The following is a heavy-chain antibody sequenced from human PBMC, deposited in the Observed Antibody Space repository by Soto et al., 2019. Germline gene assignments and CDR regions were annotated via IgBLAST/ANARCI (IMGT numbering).Heavy chain of an antibody. J-gene: IGHJ4*02. D-gene: IGHD6-6*01. Sequence: SETLSLTCTVSGGSISSSSYYWGWIRQAPGKGLEWIGHIYYIGITDYNPSLKSRLTISIDTSKNQFSLELTSVSAADTAVYYCARDRSNSPDYFDYWGQGTLVTVSS. CDR2: IYYIGIT. V-gene: IGHV4-30-4*01. CDR3: ARDRSNSPDYFDY. CDR1: GGSISSSSYY.